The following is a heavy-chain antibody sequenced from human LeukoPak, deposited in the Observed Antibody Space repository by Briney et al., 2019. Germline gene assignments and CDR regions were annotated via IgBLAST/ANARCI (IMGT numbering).Heavy chain of an antibody. Sequence: SETLSLTCTVSGGSISSSSYYWGWIRQPPGKGLEWIGSIYYSGSTYYNPSLKSRVTISVDTSKNQFSLKLSSVTAADTAVYYCAREVTMIVVTHYAYAFDIWGQGTMVTVSS. CDR2: IYYSGST. CDR3: AREVTMIVVTHYAYAFDI. J-gene: IGHJ3*02. V-gene: IGHV4-39*07. CDR1: GGSISSSSYY. D-gene: IGHD3-22*01.